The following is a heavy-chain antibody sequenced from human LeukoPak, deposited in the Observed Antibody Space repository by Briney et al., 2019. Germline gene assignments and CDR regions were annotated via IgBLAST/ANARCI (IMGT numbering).Heavy chain of an antibody. CDR3: ARDNDPYLDY. CDR1: EFTFSSYW. D-gene: IGHD1-1*01. J-gene: IGHJ4*02. CDR2: IKQDGSEK. Sequence: PGGSLRLSCAASEFTFSSYWMSWVRQAPGKGLEWVANIKQDGSEKYYVDSVKGRFTISRDNAKQSFYPQMTSLRAEDTAVYYCARDNDPYLDYWGQGTLVTVSS. V-gene: IGHV3-7*04.